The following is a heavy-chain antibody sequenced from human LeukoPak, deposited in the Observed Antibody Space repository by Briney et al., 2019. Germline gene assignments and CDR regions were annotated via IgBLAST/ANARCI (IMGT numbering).Heavy chain of an antibody. V-gene: IGHV6-1*01. J-gene: IGHJ6*03. CDR2: TYYRSKWYN. Sequence: SQTLSLTCAISGDSVSSNSAAWNWIRQSPSRGFEWLGRTYYRSKWYNDYAVSVKSRITINPDTSKNQFSLQLNSVTPEDTAVYYCATGGSSWYGGYYYMDVWGKGTTVTVSS. CDR3: ATGGSSWYGGYYYMDV. CDR1: GDSVSSNSAA. D-gene: IGHD6-13*01.